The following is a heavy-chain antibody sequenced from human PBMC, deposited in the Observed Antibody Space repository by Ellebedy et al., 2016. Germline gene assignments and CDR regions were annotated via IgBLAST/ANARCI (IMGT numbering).Heavy chain of an antibody. CDR3: AKGTGRFLEWLSTYPFDF. CDR1: GFTFNNYW. CDR2: TNPDGSDR. V-gene: IGHV3-7*03. Sequence: GGSLRLXXVASGFTFNNYWMSWVRQSPGKGLEWAANTNPDGSDRYYLDSVKGRFTISRDNAKKSLYLQMNSLRADDTALYYCAKGTGRFLEWLSTYPFDFWGQGIQVTVSS. D-gene: IGHD3-3*01. J-gene: IGHJ4*02.